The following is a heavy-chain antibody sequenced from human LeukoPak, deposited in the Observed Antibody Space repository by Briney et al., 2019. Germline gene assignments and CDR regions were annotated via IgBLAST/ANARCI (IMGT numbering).Heavy chain of an antibody. CDR2: IIPILGIA. J-gene: IGHJ4*02. D-gene: IGHD3-22*01. V-gene: IGHV1-69*04. CDR3: ARVYDSSGYYFDY. Sequence: SVKVSCKASGGTFSSYAISWVRQAPGQGLEWMGRIIPILGIANYAQKFQGRVTITADKSTSTAYMELSTLRSEDTAVYYCARVYDSSGYYFDYWGQGTLVTVSS. CDR1: GGTFSSYA.